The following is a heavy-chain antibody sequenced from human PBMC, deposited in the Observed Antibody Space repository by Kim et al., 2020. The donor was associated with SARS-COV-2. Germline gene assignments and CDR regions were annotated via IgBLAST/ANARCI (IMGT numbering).Heavy chain of an antibody. CDR3: ATPRGSYYYDSSGYYSFDY. D-gene: IGHD3-22*01. CDR1: GYTFTGYY. Sequence: ASVKVSCKASGYTFTGYYMHWVRQAPGQGLEWMGWINPNSGGTNYAQKVQGRVTMTRDTSISTAYMELSRLRSDDTAVYYCATPRGSYYYDSSGYYSFDYWGQGTLVTVSS. V-gene: IGHV1-2*02. CDR2: INPNSGGT. J-gene: IGHJ4*02.